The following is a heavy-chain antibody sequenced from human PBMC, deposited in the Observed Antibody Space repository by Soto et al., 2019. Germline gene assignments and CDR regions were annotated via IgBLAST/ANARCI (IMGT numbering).Heavy chain of an antibody. Sequence: GGSLRLSCGASGLTFSTAWMSWVRQAPGKGLEWVARIKNKGDGGTKDYAAPVKDRFTISRDDSKNTLYLQMNSLKTKDITKNQVVFTMTNMDPVDTGTYYCIHRRVNGGMDHWGPGILVTVS. V-gene: IGHV3-15*01. CDR3: VFTMTNMDPVDTGTYYCIHRRVNGGMDH. D-gene: IGHD5-18*01. J-gene: IGHJ4*02. CDR2: IKNKGDGGTK. CDR1: GLTFSTAW.